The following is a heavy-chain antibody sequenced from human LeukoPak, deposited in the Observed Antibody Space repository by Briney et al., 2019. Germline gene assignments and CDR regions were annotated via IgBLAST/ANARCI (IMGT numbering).Heavy chain of an antibody. CDR2: ISAYDGNT. CDR3: ARMGDYHLVSFFDY. Sequence: GASVKVSCKSSGYTFTSYGFSWVRQAPGQGLEWMGWISAYDGNTNYAQKLQGRVTMTTDTSTSTVYMELTSLRSDDTAAYYCARMGDYHLVSFFDYWGQGTLVTVSS. J-gene: IGHJ4*02. CDR1: GYTFTSYG. V-gene: IGHV1-18*01. D-gene: IGHD4/OR15-4a*01.